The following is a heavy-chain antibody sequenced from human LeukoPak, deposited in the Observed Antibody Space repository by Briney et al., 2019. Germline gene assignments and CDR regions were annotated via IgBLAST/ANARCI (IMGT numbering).Heavy chain of an antibody. CDR1: GFAFSAHY. J-gene: IGHJ4*02. V-gene: IGHV3-7*01. CDR2: IKKDGSQG. Sequence: GGSLRLSCAASGFAFSAHYMNWVRQAPGKGLEWVANIKKDGSQGYYLDSVKGRCTVSRDNANNSLYLQVNNLIAEDTAVYYGTRDQGWLNFDYWGQGPLVTVSS. CDR3: TRDQGWLNFDY. D-gene: IGHD6-19*01.